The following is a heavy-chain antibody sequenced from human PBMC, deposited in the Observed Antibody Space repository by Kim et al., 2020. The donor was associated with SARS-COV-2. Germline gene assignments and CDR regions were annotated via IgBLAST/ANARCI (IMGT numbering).Heavy chain of an antibody. D-gene: IGHD2-2*01. Sequence: SRVTISVDKSKNQFSLKLSSVTAADTAVYYCARGGEYIVVVPAARGKFDYWGQGTLVTVSS. J-gene: IGHJ4*02. CDR3: ARGGEYIVVVPAARGKFDY. V-gene: IGHV4-4*02.